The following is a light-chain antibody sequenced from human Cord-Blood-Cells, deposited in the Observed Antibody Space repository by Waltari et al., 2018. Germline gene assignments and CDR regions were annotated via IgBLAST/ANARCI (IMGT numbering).Light chain of an antibody. CDR1: SSDGCGNNY. V-gene: IGLV2-14*01. CDR3: SSYTSSSTVV. CDR2: DVS. Sequence: QSALTQPASQAGFHGQSIPTSVPDPSSDGCGNNYVSGYHQHPGKAPNPMIYDVSNRPAGFSNRFSGSKSGNTASLTISGLQAEDEADYYCSSYTSSSTVVFGGGTKLTVL. J-gene: IGLJ2*01.